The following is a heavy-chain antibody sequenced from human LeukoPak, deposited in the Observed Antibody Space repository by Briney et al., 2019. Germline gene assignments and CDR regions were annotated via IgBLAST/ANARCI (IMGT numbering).Heavy chain of an antibody. V-gene: IGHV4-34*01. CDR1: GGSFSGYY. Sequence: SETLSLTCAVYGGSFSGYYWSWIRQPPGKGLEWIGEINHSGSTNYKPSLKSRVTVSVDTSKNQFSLKLSSVTAADTAVYYCARFPGGAEYRHYYYMDVWGTGTTVTVSS. D-gene: IGHD1-14*01. CDR2: INHSGST. J-gene: IGHJ6*03. CDR3: ARFPGGAEYRHYYYMDV.